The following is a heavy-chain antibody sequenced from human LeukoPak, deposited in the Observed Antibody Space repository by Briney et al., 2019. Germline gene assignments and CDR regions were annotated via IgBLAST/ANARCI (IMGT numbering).Heavy chain of an antibody. V-gene: IGHV3-53*01. CDR1: GFTVSGNY. D-gene: IGHD4-17*01. J-gene: IGHJ4*02. Sequence: GGSLRLSCAASGFTVSGNYMSWVRQAPGKGLEWVSVIYSGGNTYYADSVKGRFTISRDNSKNTLYLQMNSLRAEDTAVYYCARDGDYGDPPFDYWGQGTLVTVSS. CDR2: IYSGGNT. CDR3: ARDGDYGDPPFDY.